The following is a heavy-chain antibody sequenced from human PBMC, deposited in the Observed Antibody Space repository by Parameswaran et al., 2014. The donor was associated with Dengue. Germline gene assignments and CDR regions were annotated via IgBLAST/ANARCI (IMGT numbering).Heavy chain of an antibody. CDR2: IIPIFGTA. V-gene: IGHV1-69*01. D-gene: IGHD3-16*01. Sequence: WVRQAPGQGLEWMGGIIPIFGTANYAQKFQGRVTITADESTSTAYMELSSLRSEDTAVYYCARVLRGGAGIRIWGYWGQGTLVTVSS. CDR3: ARVLRGGAGIRIWGY. J-gene: IGHJ4*02.